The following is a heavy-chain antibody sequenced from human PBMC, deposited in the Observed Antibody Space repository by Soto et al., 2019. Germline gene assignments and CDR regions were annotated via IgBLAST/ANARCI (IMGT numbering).Heavy chain of an antibody. D-gene: IGHD3-10*01. Sequence: QVQLVQSGAEVKRPGSSVKVSCKASGDTFNFYSINWLRQAPGLGLEWMGRVNPIVSVSNYAQKFQGRVTMTADKSTSTAYMELSSLRSEDTAIYYCASSYGSGYRAFDYWGRGALVTVSS. CDR1: GDTFNFYS. CDR3: ASSYGSGYRAFDY. V-gene: IGHV1-69*02. J-gene: IGHJ4*02. CDR2: VNPIVSVS.